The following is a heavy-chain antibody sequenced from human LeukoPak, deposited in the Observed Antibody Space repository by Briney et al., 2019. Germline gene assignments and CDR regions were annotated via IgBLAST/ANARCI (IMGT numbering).Heavy chain of an antibody. Sequence: RGSLRLSCAASGFTVSSNYMSWVCQAPGKGLEWVSVIYSGGSTYYADSVKGRFTISRHNSKNTLYLQMNSLRDEDTAVYYCASLLTFGGVIAPLHYYYGMDVWGQETTVPASS. CDR3: ASLLTFGGVIAPLHYYYGMDV. D-gene: IGHD3-16*02. CDR2: IYSGGST. CDR1: GFTVSSNY. J-gene: IGHJ6*02. V-gene: IGHV3-53*04.